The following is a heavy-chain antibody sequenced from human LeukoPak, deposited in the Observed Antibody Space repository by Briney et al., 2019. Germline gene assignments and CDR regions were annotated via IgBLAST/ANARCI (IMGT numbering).Heavy chain of an antibody. D-gene: IGHD3-22*01. Sequence: ASVKVSCKASGFTFTSYYMHWVRQAPGQGLEWMGMINPGDGSTTYAQRFQGRVTMTRDTSTTTVYMELSSLRSDDTAVYYCARDTEYYYDSSGTDYWGQGTLVTVSS. CDR3: ARDTEYYYDSSGTDY. J-gene: IGHJ4*02. CDR2: INPGDGST. CDR1: GFTFTSYY. V-gene: IGHV1-46*01.